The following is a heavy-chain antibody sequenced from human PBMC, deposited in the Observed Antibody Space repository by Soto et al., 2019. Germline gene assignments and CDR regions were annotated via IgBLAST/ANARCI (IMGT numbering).Heavy chain of an antibody. D-gene: IGHD2-15*01. Sequence: PGGSLRLSCAASGFTFSGYGTSWVRQAPGKGLEWVSAISGSGGSTFYADSVKGRFTISRDNSKSTLYLQMNSLRAEDTAVYYCAKDLPXIGGPYCSGGSCYGIDYWGPGTLVTVSS. J-gene: IGHJ4*02. CDR1: GFTFSGYG. CDR2: ISGSGGST. CDR3: AKDLPXIGGPYCSGGSCYGIDY. V-gene: IGHV3-23*01.